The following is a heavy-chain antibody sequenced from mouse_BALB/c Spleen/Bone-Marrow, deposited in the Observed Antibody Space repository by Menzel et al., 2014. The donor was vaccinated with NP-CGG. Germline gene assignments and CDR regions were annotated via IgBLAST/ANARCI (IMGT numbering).Heavy chain of an antibody. V-gene: IGHV5-6-3*01. Sequence: DVMLVESGGGLVQPGGSLKLSCVASGFTFSSYGMSWVRQTPDKRLELAATINNNGGSTYYPDSVKGQFPISRDNAKNTLYLRMSSLKSEDTAMYYCARVYGWYFDVWGAGTTVTVSS. CDR1: GFTFSSYG. D-gene: IGHD1-1*01. CDR2: INNNGGST. J-gene: IGHJ1*01. CDR3: ARVYGWYFDV.